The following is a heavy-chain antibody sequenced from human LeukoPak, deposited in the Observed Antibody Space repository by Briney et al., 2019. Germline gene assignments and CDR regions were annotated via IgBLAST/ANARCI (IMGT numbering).Heavy chain of an antibody. D-gene: IGHD6-19*01. Sequence: GESLKISCKGSGYSFTSYWIGWVRQMPGKGLEWMGIIYPGDSDTRYSPSFQGQVTISADKSISTAYLQWSSLKASDTAMYYCARLRKGSGWSYDAFISGAKGQWSPSLQ. CDR3: ARLRKGSGWSYDAFIS. CDR2: IYPGDSDT. V-gene: IGHV5-51*01. J-gene: IGHJ3*02. CDR1: GYSFTSYW.